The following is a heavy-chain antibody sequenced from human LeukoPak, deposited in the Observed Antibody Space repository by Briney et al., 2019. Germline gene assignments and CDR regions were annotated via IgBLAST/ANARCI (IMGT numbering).Heavy chain of an antibody. J-gene: IGHJ4*02. Sequence: SETLSLTCAVSGYSISSGYYWDWIRQPPGKGLKWIGTIYHSGSTYYNPSLKSRVAISVDTSKNQFSLKLSSVTAADTAVYYCARHSGMAAGDYWGQGTLVTVSS. V-gene: IGHV4-38-2*01. D-gene: IGHD6-13*01. CDR1: GYSISSGYY. CDR2: IYHSGST. CDR3: ARHSGMAAGDY.